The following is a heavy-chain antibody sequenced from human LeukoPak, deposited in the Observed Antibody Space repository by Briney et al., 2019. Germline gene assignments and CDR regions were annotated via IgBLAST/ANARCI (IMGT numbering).Heavy chain of an antibody. CDR1: GFTFSSYE. J-gene: IGHJ4*02. Sequence: GSLRLSCAASGFTFSSYEMNWVRQAPGKGLEWVSYISSSGSTIYYADSVKGRFTISRDNAKNTLYLQMNSLRAEDTAVYYCARGRGYSYGYSYYFDYWGQGTLVTVSS. CDR3: ARGRGYSYGYSYYFDY. D-gene: IGHD5-18*01. CDR2: ISSSGSTI. V-gene: IGHV3-48*03.